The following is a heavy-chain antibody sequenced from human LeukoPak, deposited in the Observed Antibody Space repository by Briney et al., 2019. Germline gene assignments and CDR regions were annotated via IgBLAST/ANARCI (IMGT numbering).Heavy chain of an antibody. J-gene: IGHJ6*02. CDR2: IYYSGST. Sequence: PSETLSLTCTVSGGSISSYYWSWIRQPPGKGLEWIGYIYYSGSTNYNPSLKSRVTISVYTSKNQFSLKLSSVTAADTAVYYCARQAYGGNSKFNYYYYYGMDVWSQGTTVTVSS. D-gene: IGHD4-23*01. CDR1: GGSISSYY. V-gene: IGHV4-59*08. CDR3: ARQAYGGNSKFNYYYYYGMDV.